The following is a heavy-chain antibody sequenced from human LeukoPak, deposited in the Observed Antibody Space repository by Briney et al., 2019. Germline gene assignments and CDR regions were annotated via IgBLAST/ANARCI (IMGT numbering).Heavy chain of an antibody. J-gene: IGHJ5*02. CDR1: KLTVRSTY. Sequence: GGCLLLACAASKLTVRSTYISSVRQTPGKGLGWVSVLYTTDRTKYEGSGKGRYTVSQDRSKSTLFLQMNSLRAEDTALYYCARENGRGVISPFYDLWGQRALVTVTS. D-gene: IGHD3-10*01. CDR3: ARENGRGVISPFYDL. CDR2: LYTTDRT. V-gene: IGHV3-66*01.